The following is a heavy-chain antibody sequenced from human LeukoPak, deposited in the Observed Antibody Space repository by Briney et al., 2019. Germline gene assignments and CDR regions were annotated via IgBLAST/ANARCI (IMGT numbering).Heavy chain of an antibody. CDR1: GFTFSRYA. Sequence: PGGSLRLSCAASGFTFSRYAMHWVRQAPGKGLEYVSAISSNGGSTYYANSVKGRFTISRDNSKNTLYLQMGSLRAEDMAVYYCARDLSAYYDTPLDYWGQGTLVTVSS. J-gene: IGHJ4*02. D-gene: IGHD3-22*01. CDR2: ISSNGGST. CDR3: ARDLSAYYDTPLDY. V-gene: IGHV3-64*01.